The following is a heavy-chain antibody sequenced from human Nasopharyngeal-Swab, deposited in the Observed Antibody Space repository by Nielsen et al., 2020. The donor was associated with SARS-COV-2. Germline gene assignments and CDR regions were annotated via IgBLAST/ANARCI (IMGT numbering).Heavy chain of an antibody. CDR1: GGSISNYY. CDR3: ARSYMVTTLNWFGP. J-gene: IGHJ5*02. V-gene: IGHV4-59*12. Sequence: GSLRLSCTVSGGSISNYYVNWIRQTPGKGLEWIGSFHYSGTTYYNPSLKSRVATSMDTSKNQFSLKLSSVTAADTAVYYCARSYMVTTLNWFGPWGQGTLVTVSS. D-gene: IGHD2-21*02. CDR2: FHYSGTT.